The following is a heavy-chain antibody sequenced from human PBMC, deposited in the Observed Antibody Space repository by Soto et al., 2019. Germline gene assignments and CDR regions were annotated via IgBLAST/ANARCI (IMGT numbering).Heavy chain of an antibody. D-gene: IGHD3-3*01. CDR3: AKDLGYYDFWSGYYHYYYGMDV. CDR1: GFTFSSYA. CDR2: ISGSGGST. V-gene: IGHV3-23*01. J-gene: IGHJ6*02. Sequence: GGSLRISCAASGFTFSSYAMSWVRQAPGKGLEWVSAISGSGGSTYYADSVKGRFTISRDNSKNTLYLQMNSLRAEDTAVYYCAKDLGYYDFWSGYYHYYYGMDVWGQGTTVTVSS.